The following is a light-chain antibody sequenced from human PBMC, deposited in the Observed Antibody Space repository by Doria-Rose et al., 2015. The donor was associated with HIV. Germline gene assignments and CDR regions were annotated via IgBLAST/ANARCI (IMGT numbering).Light chain of an antibody. V-gene: IGKV3-20*01. CDR3: QQYGTSRGT. Sequence: TRSPGTLSLSPGERATLSCRASQRVKSSYLAWYQQKPGQAPRLLIYDASTRATGIPDRFSGSGSGTDFTLTISGLEPEDVAVYYCQQYGTSRGTFGQGTRLEIK. J-gene: IGKJ5*01. CDR1: QRVKSSY. CDR2: DAS.